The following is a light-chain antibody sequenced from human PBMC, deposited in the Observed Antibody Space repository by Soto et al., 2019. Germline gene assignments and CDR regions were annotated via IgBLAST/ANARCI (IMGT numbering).Light chain of an antibody. CDR2: KAS. CDR1: QSISSW. J-gene: IGKJ1*01. CDR3: QQYNSYRWT. Sequence: GDRVTITCRASQSISSWLAWYQQKPGKAPKLLIYKASSLESGVPSRFSGSGSGTEFTLTISSLQPDDFATYYCQQYNSYRWTFGLGTKVDNK. V-gene: IGKV1-5*03.